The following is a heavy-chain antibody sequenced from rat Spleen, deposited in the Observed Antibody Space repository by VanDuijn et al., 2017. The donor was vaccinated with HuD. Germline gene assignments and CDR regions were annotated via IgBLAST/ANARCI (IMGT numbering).Heavy chain of an antibody. CDR1: GFTFSDYN. CDR3: ARESGHTRYFDF. J-gene: IGHJ1*01. V-gene: IGHV5S10*01. Sequence: EVQLVESGGGLIQPGRSLKLSCAASGFTFSDYNMAWVRQAPKKGLEWVATIIYDGSRTYYRDSVKGRFTISRDNAKNTVEVQLSGLRSEDTAIYRCARESGHTRYFDFWGPGTMVTVSS. D-gene: IGHD1-9*01. CDR2: IIYDGSRT.